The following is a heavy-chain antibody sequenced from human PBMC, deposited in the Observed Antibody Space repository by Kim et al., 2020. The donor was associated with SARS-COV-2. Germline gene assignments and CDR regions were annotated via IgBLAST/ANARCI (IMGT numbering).Heavy chain of an antibody. V-gene: IGHV3-23*01. J-gene: IGHJ4*02. Sequence: DSVKGRFTISRDNSKNRLYVQMNSLRAEDTAVYYCAKVSPPTGLIFFFYYWGQGTLVTVSS. CDR3: AKVSPPTGLIFFFYY. D-gene: IGHD3-3*01.